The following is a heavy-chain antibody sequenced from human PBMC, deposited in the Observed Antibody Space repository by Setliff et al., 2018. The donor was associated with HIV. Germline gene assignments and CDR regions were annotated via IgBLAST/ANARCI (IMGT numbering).Heavy chain of an antibody. Sequence: PSETLSLTCTVSGGSISGYHWNWLRQTPGKGLEWIGYIYTSRGTNYNHSLRTRVIISVGTSNQFSLKLSSVTAADAAVYYCARSPSYRSSWEYYFVYWGQGILVTVSS. V-gene: IGHV4-4*09. CDR1: GGSISGYH. CDR2: IYTSRGT. J-gene: IGHJ4*02. CDR3: ARSPSYRSSWEYYFVY. D-gene: IGHD6-13*01.